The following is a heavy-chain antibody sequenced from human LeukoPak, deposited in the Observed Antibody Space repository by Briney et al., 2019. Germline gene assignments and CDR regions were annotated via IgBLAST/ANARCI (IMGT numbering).Heavy chain of an antibody. V-gene: IGHV3-74*01. D-gene: IGHD3-10*01. CDR1: GFTFSSYW. CDR2: INSDGSST. J-gene: IGHJ6*02. Sequence: QPGGSLRLSCAASGFTFSSYWMHWVRQAPGKGLVWVSRINSDGSSTNYADSVKGRFTISRDNAKNTLYLQMNSLRAEDTAVYSCASDQSYGSGRYGMDVWGQGTTVTVSS. CDR3: ASDQSYGSGRYGMDV.